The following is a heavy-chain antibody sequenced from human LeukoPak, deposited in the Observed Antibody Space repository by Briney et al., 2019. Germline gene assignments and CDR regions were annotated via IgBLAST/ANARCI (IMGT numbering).Heavy chain of an antibody. J-gene: IGHJ4*02. CDR2: IYHSGST. Sequence: SQTLSLTCAVSGGSISSGGYSWSWIRQPPGKGLEWIGYIYHSGSTYYNPSLKSRVTISVDRSKSQFSLKLSPVTAADTAVYYCARAGYYDSSGYYPHWGQGTLVTVSS. V-gene: IGHV4-30-2*01. CDR1: GGSISSGGYS. D-gene: IGHD3-22*01. CDR3: ARAGYYDSSGYYPH.